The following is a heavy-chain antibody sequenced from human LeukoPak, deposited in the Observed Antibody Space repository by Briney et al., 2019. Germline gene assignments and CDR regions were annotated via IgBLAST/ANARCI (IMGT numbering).Heavy chain of an antibody. Sequence: PGGSLRLSYAASGFTFSSYAMHWVRQAPGKGLEWVAIISYDGTNKYYADSVKGRFILSRDNSKNMMYLQMNSLRAEDTAVYYCAKVMSKGYGDYEESYDAFDIWGKGTMVTVSS. V-gene: IGHV3-30*04. J-gene: IGHJ3*02. CDR3: AKVMSKGYGDYEESYDAFDI. CDR1: GFTFSSYA. D-gene: IGHD4-17*01. CDR2: ISYDGTNK.